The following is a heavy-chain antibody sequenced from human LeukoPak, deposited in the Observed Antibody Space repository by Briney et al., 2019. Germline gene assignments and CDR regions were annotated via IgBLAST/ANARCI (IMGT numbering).Heavy chain of an antibody. D-gene: IGHD3-16*01. Sequence: GGSLRLSCAASGFTFSSYEMNWVRQAPGKGLEWVSYISSSANTIYYADSVKGRFTISRDNAKNSLYLQMNSLRAEDTAVYYCARVRYDFVWGSLDVWGRGTPVTISS. CDR3: ARVRYDFVWGSLDV. CDR1: GFTFSSYE. V-gene: IGHV3-48*03. CDR2: ISSSANTI. J-gene: IGHJ6*04.